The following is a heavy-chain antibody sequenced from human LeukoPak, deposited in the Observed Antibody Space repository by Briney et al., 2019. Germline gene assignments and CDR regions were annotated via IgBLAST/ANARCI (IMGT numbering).Heavy chain of an antibody. CDR2: ISXXXGST. D-gene: IGHD6-19*01. J-gene: IGHJ3*02. Sequence: GGSLRLSCAASGFTFSSYAMXXVRQAPGKXXXXXXAISXXXGSTYYADSXKXRFTXSRDNSKNTLYLQMNSLRAEDTAVYYCARRAVAALHDAFDIWGQGTMVTVSS. CDR1: GFTFSSYA. V-gene: IGHV3-23*01. CDR3: ARRAVAALHDAFDI.